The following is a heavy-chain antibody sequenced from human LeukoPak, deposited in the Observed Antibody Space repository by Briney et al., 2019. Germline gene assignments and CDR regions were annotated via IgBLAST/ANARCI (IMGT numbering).Heavy chain of an antibody. CDR2: IYTDDSES. V-gene: IGHV5-51*01. Sequence: PGESLHISCEGSGSSFTNYWIGCVRQLPGRGLGGLEIIYTDDSESRYSPSFQGQVTFSADRAINTAYLHWSRLKASDTAMYYCASLYSTDWMGFDNWGQGTLVTVSS. CDR3: ASLYSTDWMGFDN. D-gene: IGHD6-19*01. CDR1: GSSFTNYW. J-gene: IGHJ4*02.